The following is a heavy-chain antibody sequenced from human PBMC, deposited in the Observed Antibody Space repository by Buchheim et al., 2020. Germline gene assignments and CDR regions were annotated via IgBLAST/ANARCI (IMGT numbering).Heavy chain of an antibody. CDR3: ARSEWFREFAYYYYGMDV. CDR1: GFTFSSYW. Sequence: EVQLVESGGGLVQPGGSLRLSCAASGFTFSSYWMSWVRQAPGKGLEWVANIKQDGSEKYYVDSVKGRFTISSDNAKNSLYLQMNSLRAEDTAVYYCARSEWFREFAYYYYGMDVWGQGTT. J-gene: IGHJ6*02. CDR2: IKQDGSEK. D-gene: IGHD3-10*01. V-gene: IGHV3-7*01.